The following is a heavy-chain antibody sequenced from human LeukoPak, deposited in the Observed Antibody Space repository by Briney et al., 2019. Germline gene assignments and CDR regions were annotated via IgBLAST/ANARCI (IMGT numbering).Heavy chain of an antibody. J-gene: IGHJ4*02. Sequence: QPGGSLRLSCAASGFAFSTYEMNWVRQAPGKGLEWVSYISSSGSTIYYADSVKGRFTISRDNAKNSLYLQMNSLRAEDTAVYYCARVRSEVGAYPYWGQGTLVTVSS. CDR2: ISSSGSTI. CDR1: GFAFSTYE. V-gene: IGHV3-48*03. CDR3: ARVRSEVGAYPY. D-gene: IGHD1-26*01.